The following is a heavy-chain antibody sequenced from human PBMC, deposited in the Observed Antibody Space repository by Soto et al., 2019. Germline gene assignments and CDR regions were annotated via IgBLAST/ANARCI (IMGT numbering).Heavy chain of an antibody. J-gene: IGHJ1*01. CDR1: GGSISSGGYY. D-gene: IGHD3-9*01. Sequence: QVQLQESGPGLVKPSQTLSLTCTVSGGSISSGGYYWSWIRQHPGKGLEWIGYIYYSGSTYYNPSLKSRXXIXVXXSKNQFSLKLSSVTAADTAVYYCAGGATGYYIFQHWGQGTLVTVSS. CDR2: IYYSGST. V-gene: IGHV4-31*03. CDR3: AGGATGYYIFQH.